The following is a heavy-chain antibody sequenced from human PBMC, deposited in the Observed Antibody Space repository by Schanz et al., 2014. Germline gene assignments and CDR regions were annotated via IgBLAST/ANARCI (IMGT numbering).Heavy chain of an antibody. D-gene: IGHD3-10*01. Sequence: QVQLVQSGAEVKKAGASVKVSCKVSGYTLSKLSIHWVRQAPGKGLEWMGGLDLEDGEIVYAEQLKGRVTMTEDTSTDTDYMELSSLRSQDPAVYYCATAEDASGSYGLPACGVWGQGTTVIVSS. CDR3: ATAEDASGSYGLPACGV. V-gene: IGHV1-24*01. CDR2: LDLEDGEI. J-gene: IGHJ6*02. CDR1: GYTLSKLS.